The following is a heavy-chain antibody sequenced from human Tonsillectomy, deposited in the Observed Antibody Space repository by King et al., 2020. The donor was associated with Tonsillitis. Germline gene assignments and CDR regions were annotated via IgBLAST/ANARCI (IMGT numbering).Heavy chain of an antibody. V-gene: IGHV3-11*01. CDR2: ISSSGSTI. Sequence: VQLVESGGGLVKPGGSLRLSCAASGFTFSDYYMSWIRQAPGKGLEWVSYISSSGSTIYYADSVKGRFTISRDNAKNSLYLQMNSLRDEDTAVYYCVRHLSSHYGDYLGVSQPPVVDAFDIWGQGTMVTVSS. CDR3: VRHLSSHYGDYLGVSQPPVVDAFDI. D-gene: IGHD4-17*01. CDR1: GFTFSDYY. J-gene: IGHJ3*02.